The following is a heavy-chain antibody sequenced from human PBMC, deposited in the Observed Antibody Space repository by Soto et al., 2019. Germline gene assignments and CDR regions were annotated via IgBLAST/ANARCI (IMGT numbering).Heavy chain of an antibody. CDR2: IYYSGST. J-gene: IGHJ6*03. CDR3: ARLGAAAGVLHYYYYHMDF. CDR1: GGSISSYY. V-gene: IGHV4-59*08. Sequence: QVQLQESGPGLVKPSETLSLTCTVSGGSISSYYWSWIRQPPGKGLEWIGYIYYSGSTNYNPSLQRRVTVSVNTSKNQYSLKLSSVTAADTAVYYCARLGAAAGVLHYYYYHMDFWGKGTTVTVSS. D-gene: IGHD6-13*01.